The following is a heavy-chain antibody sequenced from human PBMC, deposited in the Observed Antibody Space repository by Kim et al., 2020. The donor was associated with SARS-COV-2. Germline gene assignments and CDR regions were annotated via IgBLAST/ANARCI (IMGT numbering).Heavy chain of an antibody. J-gene: IGHJ4*02. V-gene: IGHV4-34*01. Sequence: NYTPSLTSRVTISVDTYKNQFSLKLSSVTAADTAVYYCARGGGYSYGAIDYWGQGTLVTVSS. CDR3: ARGGGYSYGAIDY. D-gene: IGHD5-18*01.